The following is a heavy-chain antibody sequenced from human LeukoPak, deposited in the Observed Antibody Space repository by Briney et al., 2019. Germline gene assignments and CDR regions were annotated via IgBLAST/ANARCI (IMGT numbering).Heavy chain of an antibody. D-gene: IGHD1-26*01. V-gene: IGHV3-48*01. J-gene: IGHJ6*03. CDR2: ISSSSGTI. CDR1: GFIFSNYN. Sequence: GGSLRLSCAASGFIFSNYNMNWVRQTPGKGLEWLSYISSSSGTIYYADSVKGRFTISGDNAKNSLYLQMNSLRAEDTAVYYCATDGLVRRFNFYYYMDVWGKGTTVTISS. CDR3: ATDGLVRRFNFYYYMDV.